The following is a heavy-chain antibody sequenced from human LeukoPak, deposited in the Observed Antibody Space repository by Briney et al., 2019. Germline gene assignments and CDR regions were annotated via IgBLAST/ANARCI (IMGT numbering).Heavy chain of an antibody. J-gene: IGHJ4*02. CDR1: GFTFSTYW. CDR2: VKEDGSET. CDR3: ARDSFETDIDY. D-gene: IGHD1-14*01. Sequence: GGSLRLSCAVSGFTFSTYWMSWVRQAPGKGLEWVANVKEDGSETYNVDSLKGRFTISRDNVKNSLYLQINSLRADDSAVYYCARDSFETDIDYWGQGTLVTVSS. V-gene: IGHV3-7*01.